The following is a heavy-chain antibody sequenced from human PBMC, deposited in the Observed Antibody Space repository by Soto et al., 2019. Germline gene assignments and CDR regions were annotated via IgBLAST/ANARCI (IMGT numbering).Heavy chain of an antibody. CDR3: ARVMIAAAGTWFDY. Sequence: SETLSLTCTASGGSISSYYWSWIRQPPGKGLEWIGYIYYSGSTNYNPSLKSRVTISVDTSKNQFSLKLSSVTAADTAVYYCARVMIAAAGTWFDYWGQGTLVTVSS. CDR2: IYYSGST. J-gene: IGHJ4*02. V-gene: IGHV4-59*01. D-gene: IGHD6-13*01. CDR1: GGSISSYY.